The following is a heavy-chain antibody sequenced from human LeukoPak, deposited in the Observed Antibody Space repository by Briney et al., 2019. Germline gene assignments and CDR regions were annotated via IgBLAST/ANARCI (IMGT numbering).Heavy chain of an antibody. CDR2: IRYDGSKK. D-gene: IGHD3-10*01. Sequence: PGGSLRLSCAASRFNFGRNGMHWVRQAPGKGLEWVAFIRYDGSKKFYGDSVRGRFTISRDNSKNTLYLQMNTLRDEDTVVYYCARDFDDVNGDYYYIPDYWGQGMLVTVSS. J-gene: IGHJ4*02. V-gene: IGHV3-30*02. CDR3: ARDFDDVNGDYYYIPDY. CDR1: RFNFGRNG.